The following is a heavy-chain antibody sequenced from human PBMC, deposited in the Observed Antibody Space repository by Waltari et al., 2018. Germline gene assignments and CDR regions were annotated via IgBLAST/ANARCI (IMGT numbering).Heavy chain of an antibody. V-gene: IGHV3-72*01. J-gene: IGHJ4*02. D-gene: IGHD4-17*01. CDR1: GLPFSDPY. CDR3: AIGDGDSDY. CDR2: TRNKANSYTT. Sequence: EVQLVESGGGLVQPGGSLRIYCAASGLPFSDPYMEWVRQAPGKGLEWVGSTRNKANSYTTEYAASVKGRFTISRDDSKNSLYLQMNSLKTEDTAVYYCAIGDGDSDYWGQGTLVTVSS.